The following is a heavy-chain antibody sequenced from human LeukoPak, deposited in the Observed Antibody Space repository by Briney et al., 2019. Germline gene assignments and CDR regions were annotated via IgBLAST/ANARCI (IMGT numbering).Heavy chain of an antibody. V-gene: IGHV3-66*01. CDR3: ARLYGRFGEFRAFDI. D-gene: IGHD3-10*01. CDR2: IYSGGST. J-gene: IGHJ3*02. CDR1: GFTVSSNY. Sequence: GGSLRLSCAASGFTVSSNYMSWVRQAPGKGLEWVSVIYSGGSTYYADSVKGRFTISRDNSKNTLYLQMNSLRAEDTAVYYCARLYGRFGEFRAFDIWGQGRMATVSS.